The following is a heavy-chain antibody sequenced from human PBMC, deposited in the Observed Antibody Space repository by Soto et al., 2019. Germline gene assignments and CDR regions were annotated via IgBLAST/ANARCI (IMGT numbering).Heavy chain of an antibody. CDR3: ARDRVPISVPAAKSFDY. J-gene: IGHJ4*02. V-gene: IGHV3-48*01. CDR2: ISSSSSTI. D-gene: IGHD2-2*01. CDR1: GFTFSSYS. Sequence: EVQLVESGGGLVQPGGSLRLSCAASGFTFSSYSMNWVRQAPGKGLEWVSYISSSSSTIYYADSVKGRFTISRDNAKTSLYLQMNSLRAEDTAVYYCARDRVPISVPAAKSFDYWGQGTLVTVSS.